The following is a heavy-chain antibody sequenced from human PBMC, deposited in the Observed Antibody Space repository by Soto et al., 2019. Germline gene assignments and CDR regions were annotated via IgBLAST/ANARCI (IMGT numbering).Heavy chain of an antibody. D-gene: IGHD4-17*01. CDR1: GGSISSGGYY. V-gene: IGHV4-31*03. J-gene: IGHJ4*02. CDR2: IYYSGST. CDR3: ARATVTTWVLDY. Sequence: SETLSLTCTVSGGSISSGGYYWSWIRQHPGKGLEWIGYIYYSGSTYYNPSLKSRVTISVATSENQFSLKLSSVTAADTAVYYCARATVTTWVLDYWGQGTLVTVSS.